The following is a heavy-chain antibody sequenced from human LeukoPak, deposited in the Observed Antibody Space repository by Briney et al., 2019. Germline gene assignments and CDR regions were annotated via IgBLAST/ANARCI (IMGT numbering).Heavy chain of an antibody. Sequence: SETLSLTCAVYGGSFSGYYWSWIRQPPGKGLEWIGEINHSGSTNYNPSLKSRVTISVDTSKNRFSLKLSSVTAADTAVYYCAGRRIVGATTSWAFDYWGQGTLVTVSS. CDR1: GGSFSGYY. CDR3: AGRRIVGATTSWAFDY. CDR2: INHSGST. V-gene: IGHV4-34*01. D-gene: IGHD1-26*01. J-gene: IGHJ4*02.